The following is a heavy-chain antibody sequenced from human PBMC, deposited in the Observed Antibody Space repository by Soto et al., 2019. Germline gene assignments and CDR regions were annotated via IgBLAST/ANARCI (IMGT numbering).Heavy chain of an antibody. V-gene: IGHV3-74*03. D-gene: IGHD3-10*01. CDR3: ARGGVQHALDI. Sequence: LRLSCAASGFTFSNYWMYWVRQAPGKGLVWVSRVNNDGTDTTHADSVKGRFTISRDNAENTLYLQMNSLRAEDTAVYYCARGGVQHALDIWGQESTVSVSS. J-gene: IGHJ6*02. CDR2: VNNDGTDT. CDR1: GFTFSNYW.